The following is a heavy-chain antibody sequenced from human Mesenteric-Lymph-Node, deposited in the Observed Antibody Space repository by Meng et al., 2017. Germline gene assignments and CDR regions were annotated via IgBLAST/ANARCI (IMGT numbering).Heavy chain of an antibody. Sequence: SETLSLTCAVYGGSFSGYYWSWIRQSPEKGLEWIGEINHSGSTDYNPSLKSRVTISVDTSKNQFSLKLSSVTAADTAVYYCARLSEYSSSFDYWGQGNLVT. CDR3: ARLSEYSSSFDY. V-gene: IGHV4-34*01. D-gene: IGHD6-6*01. J-gene: IGHJ4*02. CDR1: GGSFSGYY. CDR2: INHSGST.